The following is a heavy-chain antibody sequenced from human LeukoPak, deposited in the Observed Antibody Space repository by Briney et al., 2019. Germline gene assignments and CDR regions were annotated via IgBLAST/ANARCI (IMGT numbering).Heavy chain of an antibody. V-gene: IGHV1-69*06. Sequence: GSSVTLSCTASGGTFSSYAISWVRQAPGQGLEWMGGIIPIFGTANYAQKFQGRVTITADKSTSTAYMELSSLRSEETAVYYCAGPIAAAGRDSGYYYGMDVWGKGTTVTVSS. J-gene: IGHJ6*04. CDR3: AGPIAAAGRDSGYYYGMDV. CDR1: GGTFSSYA. D-gene: IGHD6-13*01. CDR2: IIPIFGTA.